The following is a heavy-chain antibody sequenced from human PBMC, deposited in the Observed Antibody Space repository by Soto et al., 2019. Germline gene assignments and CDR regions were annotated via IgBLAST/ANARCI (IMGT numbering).Heavy chain of an antibody. Sequence: QEQLVESGGGVVQPGRSLRLSCVASGFTFSSYAMHWVRQAPGKGLEWVAAISYDGTNKYYADSVKGRFTISRDNSKNTLYLQMNSLRTEDTSVYYCARAVSSSWAFDYWGQGTLVTVSS. CDR2: ISYDGTNK. CDR1: GFTFSSYA. J-gene: IGHJ4*02. CDR3: ARAVSSSWAFDY. V-gene: IGHV3-30-3*01. D-gene: IGHD6-13*01.